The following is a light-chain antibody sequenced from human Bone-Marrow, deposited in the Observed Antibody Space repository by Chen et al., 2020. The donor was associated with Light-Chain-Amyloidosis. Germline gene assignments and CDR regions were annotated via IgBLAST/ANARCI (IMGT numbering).Light chain of an antibody. CDR3: SSYTITNTLV. Sequence: QSALTQPASVSGSPGQSITISCTGTSSDVGGDNHVSWYQQHPDKAPKLMIYWVTNRPSWVPDRFSVSKSDNTASLTISGLQTEDEADYFCSSYTITNTLVFGSGTRVTVL. V-gene: IGLV2-14*01. CDR2: WVT. J-gene: IGLJ1*01. CDR1: SSDVGGDNH.